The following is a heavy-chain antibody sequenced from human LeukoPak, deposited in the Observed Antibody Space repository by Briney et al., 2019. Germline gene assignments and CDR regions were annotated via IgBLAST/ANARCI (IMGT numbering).Heavy chain of an antibody. J-gene: IGHJ6*02. Sequence: GGSLRLSCAASGFAFSSYSMNWVRQAPGKGLEWVSSISSSSSDICYADSVTGRFTISRENAKNTLYLQTNSLRGEDTAVYYRASSSNHGAYYYYGMDVRGQGTTVTVSS. D-gene: IGHD4-11*01. CDR3: ASSSNHGAYYYYGMDV. V-gene: IGHV3-21*01. CDR2: ISSSSSDI. CDR1: GFAFSSYS.